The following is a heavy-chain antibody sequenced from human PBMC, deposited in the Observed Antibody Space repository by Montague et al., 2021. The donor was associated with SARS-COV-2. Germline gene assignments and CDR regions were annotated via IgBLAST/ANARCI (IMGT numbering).Heavy chain of an antibody. Sequence: TLSLTCTVSGASVSTGHYYWSWIRQPAGKGLEWIGRVYPSGNTNYNPSLKSRVSISVDTSKNQFSLKLSSVTAADTAVYYCARLYDSSSYYYGMDVWGQGTTVTVSS. D-gene: IGHD5/OR15-5a*01. CDR1: GASVSTGHYY. J-gene: IGHJ6*02. CDR2: VYPSGNT. CDR3: ARLYDSSSYYYGMDV. V-gene: IGHV4-61*02.